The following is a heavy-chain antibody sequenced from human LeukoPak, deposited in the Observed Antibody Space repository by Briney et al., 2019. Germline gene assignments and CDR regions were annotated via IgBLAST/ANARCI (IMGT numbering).Heavy chain of an antibody. CDR2: ISGSGGST. J-gene: IGHJ6*02. V-gene: IGHV3-23*01. D-gene: IGHD3-3*01. Sequence: AGGSLRLSCAASGFTFSSYAMSWVRQAPGKGLEWVSAISGSGGSTYYADSVKGRFTISRDNSKNTLYLQMNSLRAEDTAVYYCAKSLEYYDFWSGSYYYGMDVWGQGTTVTVSS. CDR1: GFTFSSYA. CDR3: AKSLEYYDFWSGSYYYGMDV.